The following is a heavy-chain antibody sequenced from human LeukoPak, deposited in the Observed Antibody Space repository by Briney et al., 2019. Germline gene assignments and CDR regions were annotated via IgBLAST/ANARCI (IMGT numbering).Heavy chain of an antibody. Sequence: GRSLTLSYAASGFTFTSYGMHWVRQAAGKGLEWVAVIWYDGSNKYYSDSVKGRFTISRDNSKNTLYRQMNSLRAEDTAVYYCARANSLGNYDHGPRYYYYGMDVWGQGTTVTVSS. CDR3: ARANSLGNYDHGPRYYYYGMDV. CDR2: IWYDGSNK. CDR1: GFTFTSYG. D-gene: IGHD3-3*01. J-gene: IGHJ6*01. V-gene: IGHV3-33*01.